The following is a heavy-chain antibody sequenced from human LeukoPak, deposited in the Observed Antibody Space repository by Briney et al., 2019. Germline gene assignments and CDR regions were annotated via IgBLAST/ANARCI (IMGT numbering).Heavy chain of an antibody. Sequence: PGGSLRLSCAASGFTFSSYAMSWVRQAPGKGLEWVSAISGSGGSTYYADSVKGRFTISRDNSKNTLYLQMNSLRAEDTAVYYCAKLAFSRLIAAAGRGAYSDYWGQGTLVTVSS. V-gene: IGHV3-23*01. CDR2: ISGSGGST. CDR3: AKLAFSRLIAAAGRGAYSDY. J-gene: IGHJ4*02. CDR1: GFTFSSYA. D-gene: IGHD6-13*01.